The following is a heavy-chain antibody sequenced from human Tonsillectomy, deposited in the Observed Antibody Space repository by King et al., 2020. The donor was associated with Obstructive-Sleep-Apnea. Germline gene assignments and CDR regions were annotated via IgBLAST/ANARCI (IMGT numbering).Heavy chain of an antibody. CDR3: AREGISDCGDDCPFDY. CDR2: IKEDGSEK. D-gene: IGHD2-21*02. J-gene: IGHJ4*02. V-gene: IGHV3-7*01. CDR1: GFPLRNYW. Sequence: QLVQSGGGLVQPGGSLRLSCAASGFPLRNYWMSWVRQAPGKGLEWVANIKEDGSEKYYVDSVKGRFTISRDNAKNSLFLQMNSLRAEETAVYYCAREGISDCGDDCPFDYWGQGSQVTVFS.